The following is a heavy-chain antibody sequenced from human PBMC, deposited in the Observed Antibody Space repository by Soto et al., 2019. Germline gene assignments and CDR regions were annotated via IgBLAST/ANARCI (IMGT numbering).Heavy chain of an antibody. J-gene: IGHJ4*01. CDR1: GFTFSRSA. CDR2: IVVGSANT. Sequence: SVKVSCKASGFTFSRSAMQWVRQARGQRLEWIGWIVVGSANTNYAQKFQDRVIITRDMSTSTAYMELSSLRSEDTAAYYCAADRDCSSTSCLPYNFDYWG. CDR3: AADRDCSSTSCLPYNFDY. V-gene: IGHV1-58*02. D-gene: IGHD2-2*01.